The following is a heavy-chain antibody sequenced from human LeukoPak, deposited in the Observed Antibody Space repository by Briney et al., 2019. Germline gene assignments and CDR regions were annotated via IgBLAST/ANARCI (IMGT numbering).Heavy chain of an antibody. CDR1: GFTFRSYW. CDR3: ASSIAVAGTVYFQH. V-gene: IGHV3-7*01. CDR2: IKQDGSEK. J-gene: IGHJ1*01. Sequence: GGSLRLSCAASGFTFRSYWMSWVRQAPGKGLEWVANIKQDGSEKYYVDSVKGRFTISRDNAKNSLYLQMNSLRAEDTAVYYCASSIAVAGTVYFQHWGQGTLVTVSS. D-gene: IGHD6-19*01.